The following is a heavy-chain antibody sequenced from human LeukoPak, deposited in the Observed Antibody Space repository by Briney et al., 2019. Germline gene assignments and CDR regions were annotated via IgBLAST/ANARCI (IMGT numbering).Heavy chain of an antibody. CDR3: AGGLLPINWFDP. J-gene: IGHJ5*02. CDR2: IYYSGSN. V-gene: IGHV4-59*01. Sequence: SETLSLTCTVSGGSTSSYYSSWVRHPPGRGLEWIGYIYYSGSNNYNTSLKGRVTISVDTAKNQFCLKLSSVTAADSAVDCGAGGLLPINWFDPWGQETLVTVSS. D-gene: IGHD2-15*01. CDR1: GGSTSSYY.